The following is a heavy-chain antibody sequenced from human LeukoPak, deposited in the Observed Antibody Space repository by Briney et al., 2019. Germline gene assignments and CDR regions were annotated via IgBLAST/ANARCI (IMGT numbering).Heavy chain of an antibody. J-gene: IGHJ4*02. CDR3: ARGRLATVVTFDY. V-gene: IGHV3-48*04. D-gene: IGHD4-23*01. Sequence: GGSLRLSCAASGFTFSNYNMNWVRQAPGKGLEWVSYISSSGSTINYADSLKGRFTISRDNAKNSLYLQMNSLRAEDTAVYYCARGRLATVVTFDYWGQGTLVTVSS. CDR1: GFTFSNYN. CDR2: ISSSGSTI.